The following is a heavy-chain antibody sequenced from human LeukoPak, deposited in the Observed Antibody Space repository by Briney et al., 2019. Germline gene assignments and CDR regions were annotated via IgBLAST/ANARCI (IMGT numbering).Heavy chain of an antibody. CDR1: GGTFSSYA. Sequence: ASVKVSCKASGGTFSSYAISWVRQAPGQGLEWMGGIIPIFGTANYAQKFQGRVTITADESTSTAYMELSSLRSEDTAVYYCARGLSRIADYYGMDVWGQGTTVTVSS. D-gene: IGHD6-13*01. V-gene: IGHV1-69*13. J-gene: IGHJ6*02. CDR3: ARGLSRIADYYGMDV. CDR2: IIPIFGTA.